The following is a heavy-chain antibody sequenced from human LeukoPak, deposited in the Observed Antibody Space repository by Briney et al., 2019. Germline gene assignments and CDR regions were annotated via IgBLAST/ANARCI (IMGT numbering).Heavy chain of an antibody. D-gene: IGHD1-26*01. CDR1: GGSINSYY. Sequence: SETLSLTCSVSGGSINSYYWNWIRRPPGKGLEWIGYIYYNGNTNYSPSLKSRVTMSVDTSKNLSSLKVSSVTAADTAVYYCARGRSNYYGMDVWGQGTTVTVSS. V-gene: IGHV4-59*01. CDR3: ARGRSNYYGMDV. J-gene: IGHJ6*02. CDR2: IYYNGNT.